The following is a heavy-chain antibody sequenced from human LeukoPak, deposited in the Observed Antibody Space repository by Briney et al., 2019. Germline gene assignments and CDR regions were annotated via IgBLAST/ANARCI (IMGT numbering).Heavy chain of an antibody. CDR2: IYTSGST. Sequence: SETLSLTCTVSGASISSGSYYWSWLRQPAGKGLEWIVRIYTSGSTNYNPSLKSRVTISVDTSKNQFSLKLSSVTAADTAVYYCSRMSYGPDYWGQGTLVTVSS. CDR1: GASISSGSYY. D-gene: IGHD5-18*01. J-gene: IGHJ4*02. CDR3: SRMSYGPDY. V-gene: IGHV4-61*02.